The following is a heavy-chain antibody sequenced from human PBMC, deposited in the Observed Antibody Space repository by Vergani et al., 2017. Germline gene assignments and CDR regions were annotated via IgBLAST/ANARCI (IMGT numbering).Heavy chain of an antibody. D-gene: IGHD1-1*01. CDR1: GFTFSSHG. V-gene: IGHV3-33*01. Sequence: QVQLVESEGGVVQPGRSLTLSCVASGFTFSSHGMHWVRQAPGKGLEWVAVIRYDGSNKYYGDSVKGRFTISRDNSKNTLYLQVNSLRVEDTAVYYCARWGNEKRLDSWGQGTLVTVSS. J-gene: IGHJ5*01. CDR2: IRYDGSNK. CDR3: ARWGNEKRLDS.